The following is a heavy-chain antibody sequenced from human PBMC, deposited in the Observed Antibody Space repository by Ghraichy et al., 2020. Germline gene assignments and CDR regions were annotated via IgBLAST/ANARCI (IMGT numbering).Heavy chain of an antibody. CDR2: IEYSGSS. Sequence: ETRSLTCTVSGGSVSGNNYYWGWIRQPPGKGLEWIGSIEYSGSSRYNPSLKSRVTISVDTSKNQFSLKLGSVTAADTAVYYCARPGSTTGWYYFDYWGQGTLVTVSS. CDR1: GGSVSGNNYY. V-gene: IGHV4-39*01. CDR3: ARPGSTTGWYYFDY. J-gene: IGHJ4*02. D-gene: IGHD3-10*01.